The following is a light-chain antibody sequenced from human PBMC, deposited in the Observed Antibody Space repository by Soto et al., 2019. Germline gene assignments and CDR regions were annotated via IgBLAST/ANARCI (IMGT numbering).Light chain of an antibody. V-gene: IGLV4-69*01. CDR3: QTWGSGLWV. CDR2: LDSDGSH. J-gene: IGLJ3*02. CDR1: SGHNTHA. Sequence: QPVLTQSPSASASLGASVKLTCTLTSGHNTHAIAWHQQRPGKGTRYLMKLDSDGSHTKGDGVPDRFSGSSSGAERYLTISSLQSEDEADYYCQTWGSGLWVFGGGTQLTVL.